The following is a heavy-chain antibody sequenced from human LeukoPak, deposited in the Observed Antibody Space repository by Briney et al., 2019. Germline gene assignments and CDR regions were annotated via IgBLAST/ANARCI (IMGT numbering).Heavy chain of an antibody. CDR2: IYTSGST. V-gene: IGHV4-4*07. CDR3: ARVKPEYYDFWSGYEYYFDY. CDR1: GGSISSYY. D-gene: IGHD3-3*01. Sequence: SETLSLTCTVSGGSISSYYWSWIRQPAGKGLEWIGRIYTSGSTNYNPSLKSRVTMTVDTSKNQFSLKLSSVTAADTAVYYCARVKPEYYDFWSGYEYYFDYWGQGTLVTVSS. J-gene: IGHJ4*02.